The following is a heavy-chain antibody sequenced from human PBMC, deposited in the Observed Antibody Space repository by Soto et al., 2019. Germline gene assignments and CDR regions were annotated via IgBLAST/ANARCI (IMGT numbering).Heavy chain of an antibody. J-gene: IGHJ4*02. V-gene: IGHV3-7*04. Sequence: HPGGSLRLSCAASEFTFTSYWMSWVRQAPGKGLEWVANIKEDGSETYYVDSVKGRFTISRDNAKNSLYLQMNGLRAEDTAVYYCARDHLGSCTSGSCHWALFFDYWGQGALVTVSS. CDR3: ARDHLGSCTSGSCHWALFFDY. CDR2: IKEDGSET. D-gene: IGHD2-8*01. CDR1: EFTFTSYW.